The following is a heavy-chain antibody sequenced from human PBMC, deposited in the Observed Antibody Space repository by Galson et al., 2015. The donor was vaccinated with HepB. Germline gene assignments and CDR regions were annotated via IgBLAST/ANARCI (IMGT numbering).Heavy chain of an antibody. V-gene: IGHV4-34*01. D-gene: IGHD5-18*01. CDR3: ARGCGYSYLYLDYSYNGMDV. CDR2: INHSGST. Sequence: ETLSLTCAVYGGSFSDYYWSWIRQSPGKGLEWIGEINHSGSTNYNPSLKSRVTMSVDTSKNQFSLRLSSATAADTAVYYCARGCGYSYLYLDYSYNGMDVWGQGTTVTVSS. CDR1: GGSFSDYY. J-gene: IGHJ6*02.